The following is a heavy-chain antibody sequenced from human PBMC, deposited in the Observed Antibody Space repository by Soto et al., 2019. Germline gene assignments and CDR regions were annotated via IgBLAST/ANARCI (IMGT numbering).Heavy chain of an antibody. CDR1: GFTFSSYG. J-gene: IGHJ3*02. CDR2: IWYDGSNK. CDR3: ARAYYCGGDCYAFDI. V-gene: IGHV3-33*01. Sequence: GGSLRLSCAASGFTFSSYGMHWVRQAPGKGLEWVAVIWYDGSNKYYADSVKGRFTISRDNSKNTLYLQMNSLRAEDTAVYYCARAYYCGGDCYAFDIWGQGTMVTVSS. D-gene: IGHD2-21*01.